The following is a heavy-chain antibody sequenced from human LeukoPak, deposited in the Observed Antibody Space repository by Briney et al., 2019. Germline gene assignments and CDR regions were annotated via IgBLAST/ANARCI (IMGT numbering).Heavy chain of an antibody. D-gene: IGHD5-12*01. CDR2: ISGSGLNT. CDR3: AKATVSGYGNFDS. CDR1: GFIFTRYV. J-gene: IGHJ4*02. Sequence: GSLRLSCGASGFIFTRYVMNWVRQSPGKGLEWVSGISGSGLNTFYADSVKGRFTISRDNSKNTLFLHMNSLRAEDTAVYYCAKATVSGYGNFDSWGQGTLVTVSS. V-gene: IGHV3-23*01.